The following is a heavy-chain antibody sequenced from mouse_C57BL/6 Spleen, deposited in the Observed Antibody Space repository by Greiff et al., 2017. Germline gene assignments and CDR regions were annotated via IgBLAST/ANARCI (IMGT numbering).Heavy chain of an antibody. D-gene: IGHD2-5*01. CDR2: IYPGDGDT. V-gene: IGHV1-82*01. Sequence: QVQLQQSGPELVKPGASVKISCKASGYAFSSSWMNWVKQRPGKGLEWIGRIYPGDGDTNYNGKFKGKATLTADKSSSPAYMRLSSLTSEDSAVYFCGSNYDFGYWGQGTTLTVSS. J-gene: IGHJ2*01. CDR1: GYAFSSSW. CDR3: GSNYDFGY.